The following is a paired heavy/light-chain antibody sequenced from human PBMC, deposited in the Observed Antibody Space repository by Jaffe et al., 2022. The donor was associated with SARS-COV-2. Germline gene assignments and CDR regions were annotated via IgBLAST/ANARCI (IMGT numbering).Light chain of an antibody. CDR1: QSVSSY. Sequence: EIVLTQSPATLSLSPGERATLSCRASQSVSSYIAWYQQKPGQAPRLLIYDSSNRATGIPARFSGTGSGTDFTLTISSLEPEDFAVYYCQQRRPFGPGTKVDIK. V-gene: IGKV3-11*01. CDR2: DSS. J-gene: IGKJ3*01. CDR3: QQRRP.
Heavy chain of an antibody. CDR1: GFTVSSNY. D-gene: IGHD7-27*01. J-gene: IGHJ2*01. CDR2: LYSDGST. Sequence: EAQLVESGGDLVQPGGSLRLSCAVSGFTVSSNYISWVRQPPGKGLEWVSVLYSDGSTYYAESVKGRFTISRDNSKNTVYLQMNSLRPEDTAVYYCARRPTPGDEWYFDLWGRGTLVTVSS. V-gene: IGHV3-66*02. CDR3: ARRPTPGDEWYFDL.